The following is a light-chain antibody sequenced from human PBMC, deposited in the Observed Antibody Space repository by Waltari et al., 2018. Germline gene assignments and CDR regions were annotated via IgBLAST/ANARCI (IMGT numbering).Light chain of an antibody. CDR2: GAS. CDR3: QQYGSSHLT. Sequence: EIVLTQSPGTLSLSPGERATLSCRGSQSVSSSYLGWYQQKPGPAPRLLIYGASSRATGIPDRLSGSGSGTDFTLTISRLEPEDFAVYYCQQYGSSHLTFGGGTKVEIK. J-gene: IGKJ4*01. V-gene: IGKV3-20*01. CDR1: QSVSSSY.